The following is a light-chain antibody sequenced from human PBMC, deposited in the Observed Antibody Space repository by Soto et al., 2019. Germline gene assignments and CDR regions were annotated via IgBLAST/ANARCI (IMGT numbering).Light chain of an antibody. CDR3: QRYNNWPLT. Sequence: VLTQSPDTLAVSPGEVSTRSRLASQSVTSNLAWYQQKRGQAHRLLIYAAYTRATGVPARFSGSRSGPEFTITINSLQSEDFAIYYCQRYNNWPLTFGGGTQVEIK. CDR1: QSVTSN. J-gene: IGKJ4*01. CDR2: AAY. V-gene: IGKV3D-15*01.